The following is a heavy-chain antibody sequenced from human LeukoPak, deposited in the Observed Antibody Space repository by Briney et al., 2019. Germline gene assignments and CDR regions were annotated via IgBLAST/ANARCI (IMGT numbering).Heavy chain of an antibody. Sequence: SETLSLTCTVSGGSLSSTSYYWGWIRQPPGKGLEWIGTMYYSGSTYYNPSLKSRVTISVDRSKNRFSLKVSSVTAADTAVYYCARHSPDYYDSSGYRYYYYYMDVWGKGTTVTVSS. CDR2: MYYSGST. J-gene: IGHJ6*03. CDR3: ARHSPDYYDSSGYRYYYYYMDV. V-gene: IGHV4-39*01. CDR1: GGSLSSTSYY. D-gene: IGHD3-22*01.